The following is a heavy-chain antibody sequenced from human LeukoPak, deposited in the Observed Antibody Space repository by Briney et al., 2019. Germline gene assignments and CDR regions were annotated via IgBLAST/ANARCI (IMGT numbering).Heavy chain of an antibody. CDR2: VSESGDSI. CDR1: GFTFSSYE. Sequence: GGSLRLSCAASGFTFSSYEMNWVRQAPGKGLEWVSYVSESGDSIYYADSVKGRFTISRDNAKNSLYLQMNSLRAEDTAVYYCARDSRYNTHYYYGMDVWGQGTTVTVSS. J-gene: IGHJ6*02. D-gene: IGHD3-3*01. V-gene: IGHV3-48*03. CDR3: ARDSRYNTHYYYGMDV.